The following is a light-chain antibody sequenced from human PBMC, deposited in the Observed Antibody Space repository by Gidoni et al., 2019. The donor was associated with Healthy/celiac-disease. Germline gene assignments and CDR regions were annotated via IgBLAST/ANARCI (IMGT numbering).Light chain of an antibody. V-gene: IGLV3-1*01. CDR2: QDS. CDR1: KLGDKY. J-gene: IGLJ1*01. Sequence: SYELTQPPSVSVSPGQTASIPCPGDKLGDKYACWYQQKPGQSPVLVIYQDSKRPSGIPERFSGSNSGYTATLTISGTQAMDEADYYCQAWDSSTPYVFGTGTKVTVL. CDR3: QAWDSSTPYV.